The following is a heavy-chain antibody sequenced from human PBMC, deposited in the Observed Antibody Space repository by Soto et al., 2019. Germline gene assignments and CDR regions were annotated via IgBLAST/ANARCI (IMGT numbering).Heavy chain of an antibody. CDR3: ARGITIVGVVIGEAFDI. Sequence: GASVKVSCKASGYTFTSYGISWVRQAPGQGLEWMGWISAYNGNTNYAQKLQGRVTMTTDTSTSTAYMELRSLRSDDTAVYYCARGITIVGVVIGEAFDIWGQGTMVTVSS. CDR2: ISAYNGNT. D-gene: IGHD3-3*01. J-gene: IGHJ3*02. V-gene: IGHV1-18*01. CDR1: GYTFTSYG.